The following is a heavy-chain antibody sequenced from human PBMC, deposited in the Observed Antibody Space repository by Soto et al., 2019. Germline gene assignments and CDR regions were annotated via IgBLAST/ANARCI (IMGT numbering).Heavy chain of an antibody. CDR1: GYTFTSYG. CDR3: GRAARPSKYVVAATLNPFDY. V-gene: IGHV1-18*01. CDR2: ISAYNGNT. Sequence: ASVKVSCKASGYTFTSYGISWVRQAPGQGLEWMGWISAYNGNTNYAQKLQGRVTMTTDTSTSTAYMELRSLRSDDTAVYYCGRAARPSKYVVAATLNPFDYWGQGTLVNVS. J-gene: IGHJ4*02. D-gene: IGHD2-15*01.